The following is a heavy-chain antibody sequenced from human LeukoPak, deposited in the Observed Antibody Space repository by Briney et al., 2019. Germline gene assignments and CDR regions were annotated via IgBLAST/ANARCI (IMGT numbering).Heavy chain of an antibody. CDR2: IYYSGST. CDR1: GGSISSSSYY. D-gene: IGHD1-26*01. Sequence: PSETLSLTCTVSGGSISSSSYYWGWIRQPPGKGLEWIGSIYYSGSTYYNPSLKSRVTISVDTSKNQFSLKLSSVTAADTAVYYCARLAVGALYFDYRGQGTLVTVSS. J-gene: IGHJ4*02. V-gene: IGHV4-39*01. CDR3: ARLAVGALYFDY.